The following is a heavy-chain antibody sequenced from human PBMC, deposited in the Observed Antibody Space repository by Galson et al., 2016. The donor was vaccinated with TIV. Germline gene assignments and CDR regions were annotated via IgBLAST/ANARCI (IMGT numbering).Heavy chain of an antibody. CDR2: ISGYGGNT. Sequence: SVKVSCKASGYTFSSYGINWVRQAPGQGLEWMGWISGYGGNTNYAQKFQGRVTITTDTSTGTAYMELRSLRSDDTAVYYCAREATVTPYSFFDYWGQGTLGTVSS. CDR3: AREATVTPYSFFDY. D-gene: IGHD4-17*01. V-gene: IGHV1-18*04. CDR1: GYTFSSYG. J-gene: IGHJ4*02.